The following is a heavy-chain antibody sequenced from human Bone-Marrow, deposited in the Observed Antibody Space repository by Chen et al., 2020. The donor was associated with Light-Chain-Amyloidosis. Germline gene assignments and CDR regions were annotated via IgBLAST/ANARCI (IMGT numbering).Heavy chain of an antibody. CDR3: ARDRPKLGVWYFDL. V-gene: IGHV3-33*01. CDR2: VWYDGSKK. D-gene: IGHD7-27*01. J-gene: IGHJ2*01. CDR1: GFLFNTYA. Sequence: QVQLVESGGGAVHPGKSLRLSCAASGFLFNTYAMHWVRQAPGKGLEWVATVWYDGSKKQYGDSVKGRFTISRDNSKNTIYLQMNNLTVEDTAVYFCARDRPKLGVWYFDLWGRGTLLTVSS.